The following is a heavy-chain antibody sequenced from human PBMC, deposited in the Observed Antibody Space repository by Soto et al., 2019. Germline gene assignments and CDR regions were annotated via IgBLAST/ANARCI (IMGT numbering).Heavy chain of an antibody. Sequence: ASVKVSCKASGYTFTSYCMHWVRQAPGQGLEYMGIINPSGGSTRYAQKFQGRVTMTRDTSTSTVYMELSSLRSEDTAVNYCARGLIYDSSGYYFAYWGQGTLVTVSS. CDR1: GYTFTSYC. V-gene: IGHV1-46*01. J-gene: IGHJ4*02. D-gene: IGHD3-22*01. CDR3: ARGLIYDSSGYYFAY. CDR2: INPSGGST.